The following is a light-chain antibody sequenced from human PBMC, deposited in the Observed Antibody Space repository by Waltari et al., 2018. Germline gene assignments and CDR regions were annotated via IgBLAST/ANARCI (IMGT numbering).Light chain of an antibody. CDR1: SSDVGDY. CDR2: EVT. Sequence: QSALTQPPSASGSPGQSVTISCTGTSSDVGDYVSWYQQHPGKAPKRMISEVTKRPSCVRGRCAGSRSGNTASLTVSELQAEEEADYYCSSYAGSNNLVFGGGTKLTVL. CDR3: SSYAGSNNLV. J-gene: IGLJ2*01. V-gene: IGLV2-8*01.